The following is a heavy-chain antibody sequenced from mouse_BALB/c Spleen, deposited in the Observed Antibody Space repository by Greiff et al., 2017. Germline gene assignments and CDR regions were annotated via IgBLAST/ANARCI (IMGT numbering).Heavy chain of an antibody. J-gene: IGHJ4*01. CDR1: GFTFSSFG. CDR3: ARGGGNYVYYYAMDY. Sequence: EVQGVESGGGLVKPGGSRKLSCAASGFTFSSFGMHWVRQAPEKGLEWVAYISSGSSTIYYADTVKGRFTISRDNPKNTLFLQMTSLRSEDTAMYYCARGGGNYVYYYAMDYWGQGTSVTVSS. CDR2: ISSGSSTI. D-gene: IGHD2-1*01. V-gene: IGHV5-17*02.